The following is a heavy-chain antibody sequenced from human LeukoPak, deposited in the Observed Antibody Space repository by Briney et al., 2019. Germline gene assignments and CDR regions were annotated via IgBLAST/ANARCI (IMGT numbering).Heavy chain of an antibody. CDR3: ARGGESTKTDKNDY. CDR1: GYSISSGNY. Sequence: PSETLSLTCIVSGYSISSGNYWGWIRQPPGKGLEWIGSIYHSGSTYYNPSLKSRVTISVDTSKNQFSLKLTSVTAADTAVYYCARGGESTKTDKNDYWGQGTLVTVSS. V-gene: IGHV4-38-2*02. J-gene: IGHJ4*02. CDR2: IYHSGST. D-gene: IGHD3-16*01.